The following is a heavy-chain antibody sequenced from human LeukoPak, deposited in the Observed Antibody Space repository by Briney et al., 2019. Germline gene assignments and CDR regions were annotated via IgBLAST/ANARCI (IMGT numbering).Heavy chain of an antibody. V-gene: IGHV4-59*01. CDR2: IYYSGST. CDR3: ARTSYGPLDY. J-gene: IGHJ4*02. Sequence: SETLSLTCTVSGGSINSYYWSWIRQPPGKGLEWIGYIYYSGSTNYNPSLKSRVTISVDTSKNQFSLKLSSVTAADTAVYYCARTSYGPLDYWGRGTLVTVSS. CDR1: GGSINSYY. D-gene: IGHD3-10*01.